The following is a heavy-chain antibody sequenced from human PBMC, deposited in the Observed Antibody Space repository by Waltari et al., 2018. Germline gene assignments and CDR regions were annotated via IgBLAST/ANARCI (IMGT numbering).Heavy chain of an antibody. D-gene: IGHD6-13*01. CDR3: ASERIRLAAAGIYGMDV. CDR1: GYTFTSYY. CDR2: INPSGGST. J-gene: IGHJ6*02. V-gene: IGHV1-46*01. Sequence: QVQLVQSGAEVKKPGASVKVSCKASGYTFTSYYMHWVRQAHGQGLEWMGIINPSGGSTSYSQKFQGRFTMTRDTSTSTVYMELSSLRSEDTAVYYCASERIRLAAAGIYGMDVWGQATTVTVSS.